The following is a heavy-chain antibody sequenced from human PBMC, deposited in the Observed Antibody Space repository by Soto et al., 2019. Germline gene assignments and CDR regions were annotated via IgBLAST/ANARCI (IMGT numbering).Heavy chain of an antibody. D-gene: IGHD3-10*01. V-gene: IGHV4-31*02. Sequence: HPGKGLEWIGYIYYSGSTYYNPSLKSRVTISVDTSKNQFSLKLSSVTAADTAVYYCAREIYYGSGYYFAYWGQGTLVPVSS. CDR3: AREIYYGSGYYFAY. CDR2: IYYSGST. J-gene: IGHJ4*02.